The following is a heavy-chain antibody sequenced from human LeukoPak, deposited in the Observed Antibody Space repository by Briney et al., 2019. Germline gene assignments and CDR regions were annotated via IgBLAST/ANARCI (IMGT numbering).Heavy chain of an antibody. V-gene: IGHV1-18*01. Sequence: GASVKVSCKASGYTFTSYGISWVRQAPGQGLEWMGWISAYNGNTNYAQKLQGRVTMTTDTSTSTAYMELRSLRSDDTAVYYCARRGPPGYCTSGVCYLRYYYYYMDVWGKGTTVTVSS. J-gene: IGHJ6*03. CDR3: ARRGPPGYCTSGVCYLRYYYYYMDV. CDR1: GYTFTSYG. D-gene: IGHD2-8*01. CDR2: ISAYNGNT.